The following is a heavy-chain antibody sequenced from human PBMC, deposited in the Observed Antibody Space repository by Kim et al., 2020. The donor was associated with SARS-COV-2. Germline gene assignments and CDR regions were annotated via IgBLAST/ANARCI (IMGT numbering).Heavy chain of an antibody. D-gene: IGHD2-2*01. CDR3: ARASLEVPFDY. CDR1: GGSISSGSYY. Sequence: SETLSLTCTVSGGSISSGSYYWSWIRQPAGKGLEWIGRIYTSGSTNYNPSLKSRVNISVDTSKNQFSLKLSSVTAADTAVYYCARASLEVPFDYWGQGTLVTVSS. V-gene: IGHV4-61*02. J-gene: IGHJ4*02. CDR2: IYTSGST.